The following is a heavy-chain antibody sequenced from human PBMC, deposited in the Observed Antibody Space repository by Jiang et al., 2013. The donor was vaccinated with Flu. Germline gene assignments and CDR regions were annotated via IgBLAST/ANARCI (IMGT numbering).Heavy chain of an antibody. V-gene: IGHV1-69*08. CDR2: IIPILGTT. D-gene: IGHD3-10*01. Sequence: GAEVKKPGSSVKVSCMASGGTFSRHTMTWVRQAPGHGLEWMGRIIPILGTTNYAQKFQGRVTITADTSTNTAYMELRSLRSDDTAVYYCARVTYYYGSGSYYGFDYWGQGTLVTVSS. CDR1: GGTFSRHT. J-gene: IGHJ4*02. CDR3: ARVTYYYGSGSYYGFDY.